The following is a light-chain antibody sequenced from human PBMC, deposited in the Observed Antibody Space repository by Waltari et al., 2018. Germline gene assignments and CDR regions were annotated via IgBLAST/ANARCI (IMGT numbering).Light chain of an antibody. CDR2: GAS. Sequence: EIVLTQSHGTLSLSPGARATLPCRASQSVSRAFAWYPPNPGQAPRLLIHGASNRATGIPDRFSGSGSGTDFSLIISRLEPEDFAVYYCQHYVSLPVTFGQGTKVEIK. J-gene: IGKJ1*01. V-gene: IGKV3-20*01. CDR1: QSVSRAF. CDR3: QHYVSLPVT.